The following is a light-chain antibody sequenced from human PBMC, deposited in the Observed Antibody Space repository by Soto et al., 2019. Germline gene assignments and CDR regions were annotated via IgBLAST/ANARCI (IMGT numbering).Light chain of an antibody. CDR1: QSVSSSY. J-gene: IGKJ1*01. Sequence: EIVLTQSPGTLSLSPGERATLSCRASQSVSSSYIAWFQQKPGQAPRLLIYGASSRATGIPDRFSGSGSATDFTLTISRLEPEDFAVYYCQHYARSPRTFGQGIKVEIK. CDR2: GAS. CDR3: QHYARSPRT. V-gene: IGKV3-20*01.